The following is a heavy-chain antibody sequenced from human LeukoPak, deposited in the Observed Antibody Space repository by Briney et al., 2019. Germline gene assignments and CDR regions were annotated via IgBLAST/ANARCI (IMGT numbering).Heavy chain of an antibody. CDR2: INPNSGGT. CDR1: GYTFTGYY. D-gene: IGHD3-3*01. V-gene: IGHV1-2*02. J-gene: IGHJ3*02. CDR3: ARGGDFWSGYYSGAFDI. Sequence: PGASVKVSCKASGYTFTGYYMHWVRQAPGQGLEWMGWINPNSGGTNYAQKFQGRVTMTRDTSISTAYMELSRLRSDDTAVYYCARGGDFWSGYYSGAFDIWGQGTMVTVSS.